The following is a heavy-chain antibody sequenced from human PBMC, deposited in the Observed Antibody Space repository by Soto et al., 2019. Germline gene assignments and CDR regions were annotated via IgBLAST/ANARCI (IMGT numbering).Heavy chain of an antibody. CDR2: IIPIFGTA. Sequence: ASVKVSCKASGGTFSSYAISWVRQAPGQGLEWMGGIIPIFGTANYAQKFQGRVTITADESTSTAYMELSSLRSEDTAVYYCASTEAARQHGYYYYGMDVWGQGTTVTVSS. J-gene: IGHJ6*02. V-gene: IGHV1-69*13. CDR3: ASTEAARQHGYYYYGMDV. CDR1: GGTFSSYA. D-gene: IGHD6-6*01.